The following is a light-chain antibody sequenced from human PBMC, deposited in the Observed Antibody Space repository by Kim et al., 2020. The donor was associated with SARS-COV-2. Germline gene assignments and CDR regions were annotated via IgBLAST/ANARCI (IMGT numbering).Light chain of an antibody. J-gene: IGKJ2*01. CDR2: GAS. V-gene: IGKV1-39*01. Sequence: SSSVGDRVTITCRASESISRYLNWYQQKPGKAPNVLIYGASSLQSGVPSRFSGSGSGRDFSLTINSLQPEDFATYYCQQSYSTPVTFGQGTKLEI. CDR1: ESISRY. CDR3: QQSYSTPVT.